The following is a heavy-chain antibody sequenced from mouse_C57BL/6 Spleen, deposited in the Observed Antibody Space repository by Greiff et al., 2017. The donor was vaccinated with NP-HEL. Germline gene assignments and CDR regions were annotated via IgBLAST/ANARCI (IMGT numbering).Heavy chain of an antibody. V-gene: IGHV14-1*01. CDR1: GFNIKDYY. J-gene: IGHJ1*03. Sequence: EVQLQQSGAELVRPGASVKLSCTASGFNIKDYYMHWVKQRPEQGLEWIGRIDPEDGDTEYAPKFQGKATMTADTSSNTAYLQLSSLTSEDTAVYYCTSCYYVETYWYFDVWGTGTTVTVSS. CDR3: TSCYYVETYWYFDV. D-gene: IGHD1-1*01. CDR2: IDPEDGDT.